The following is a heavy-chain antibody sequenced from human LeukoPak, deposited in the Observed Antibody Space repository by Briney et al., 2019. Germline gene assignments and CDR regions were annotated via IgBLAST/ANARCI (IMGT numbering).Heavy chain of an antibody. CDR2: IYSTGST. CDR3: ARHESAVGALFY. CDR1: GGPISRYY. V-gene: IGHV4-59*08. J-gene: IGHJ4*02. Sequence: SETLSLTCTVSGGPISRYYWRWIRQSPGKGLEWIGYIYSTGSTNSNPSLKSRVTISVDTSRNQFSLKLNSVSAADTAMYYCARHESAVGALFYWGQGTLVTVSS. D-gene: IGHD3-16*01.